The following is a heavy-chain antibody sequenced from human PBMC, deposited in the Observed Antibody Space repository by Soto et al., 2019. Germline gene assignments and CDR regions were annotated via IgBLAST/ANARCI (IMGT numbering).Heavy chain of an antibody. CDR3: ARLYYYDSSGPGALEFSAFYFDY. J-gene: IGHJ4*02. CDR1: GGFISSYY. CDR2: IYYSGST. V-gene: IGHV4-59*01. Sequence: PSETLSLTCTVSGGFISSYYWSWIRQPPGKGLEWIGYIYYSGSTNYNPSLKSRVTISVDTSKNQFSLKLSSVTAADTAVYYCARLYYYDSSGPGALEFSAFYFDYWGQGTLVTVSS. D-gene: IGHD3-22*01.